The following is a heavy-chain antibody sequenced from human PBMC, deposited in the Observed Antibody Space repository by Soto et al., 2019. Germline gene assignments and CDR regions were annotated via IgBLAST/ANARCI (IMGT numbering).Heavy chain of an antibody. CDR2: INAGNGNT. V-gene: IGHV1-3*01. CDR1: GYTFTSYA. D-gene: IGHD3-10*01. Sequence: ASVKVSCKASGYTFTSYAMHWVRQAPGQRLEWMGWINAGNGNTKYSQKFQGRVTITRDTSASTAYMELSSLRSEDTAVYYCARVGRATLGGYFQHWGQGTLVTVSS. CDR3: ARVGRATLGGYFQH. J-gene: IGHJ1*01.